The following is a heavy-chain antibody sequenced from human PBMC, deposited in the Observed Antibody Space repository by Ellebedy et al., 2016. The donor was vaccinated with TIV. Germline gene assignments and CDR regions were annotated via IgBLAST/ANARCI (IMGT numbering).Heavy chain of an antibody. Sequence: SETLSLTCTVPGYPISSGYYWGWIRQPPGKGLEWIASIYFSGTTYYTPSLKSRVTISADTSKNQFSLKVTSVTAPDPAVYYCARGPVLYNFDAFDIWGQGTMVTVSS. J-gene: IGHJ3*02. CDR3: ARGPVLYNFDAFDI. D-gene: IGHD1-1*01. CDR1: GYPISSGYY. V-gene: IGHV4-38-2*02. CDR2: IYFSGTT.